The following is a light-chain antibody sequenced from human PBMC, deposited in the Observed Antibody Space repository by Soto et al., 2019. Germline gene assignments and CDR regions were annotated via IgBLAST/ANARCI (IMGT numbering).Light chain of an antibody. V-gene: IGLV1-40*01. CDR1: SSNIGAGFD. CDR3: QSYDGSLSDVL. J-gene: IGLJ2*01. CDR2: SNI. Sequence: QSVLTQPPSVSGAPGQRVTISCTGSSSNIGAGFDVHWYQQLPGTAPKLLIYSNINRPSGVPDRFSGSKSGTSASLAITGLQAEDEADYYCQSYDGSLSDVLFCGGTKLTVL.